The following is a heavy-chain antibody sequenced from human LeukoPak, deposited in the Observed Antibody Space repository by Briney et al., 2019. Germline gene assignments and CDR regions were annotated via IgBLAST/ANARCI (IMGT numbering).Heavy chain of an antibody. V-gene: IGHV3-7*01. D-gene: IGHD3-22*01. CDR1: GLTFSNYY. Sequence: GGSLRLSCAASGLTFSNYYMSWVRQAPGKGLEWVANINQDGSEENYVDSVKGRFTISRDNAKNSLSLQMSSLRVEDTAVYYCARATHYSSGRHINWGQGTLVTVSS. J-gene: IGHJ4*02. CDR3: ARATHYSSGRHIN. CDR2: INQDGSEE.